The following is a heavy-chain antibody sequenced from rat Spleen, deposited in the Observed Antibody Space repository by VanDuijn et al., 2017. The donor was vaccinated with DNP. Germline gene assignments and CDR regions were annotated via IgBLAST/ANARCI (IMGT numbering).Heavy chain of an antibody. V-gene: IGHV5S23*01. CDR2: ISASGGST. J-gene: IGHJ2*01. Sequence: EVQLVESGGGLVQPGRSLKLSCAASGFTFSNYGMAWVRQAPKKGLEWVASISASGGSTSYRDSVKGRFIISRDNARNPLYLQMNSLRSEETATYFCARGTTGTSDYWGQGVMVTVSS. CDR3: ARGTTGTSDY. D-gene: IGHD1-11*01. CDR1: GFTFSNYG.